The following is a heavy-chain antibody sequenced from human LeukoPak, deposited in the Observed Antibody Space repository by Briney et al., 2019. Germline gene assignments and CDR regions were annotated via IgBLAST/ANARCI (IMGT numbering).Heavy chain of an antibody. Sequence: GGSLRLSCAASGFTFSSYGMHWVRQAPGKGLEWVAFIRFDGSNKYYADSVKGRFTISRDNSKNTLYLQMNSLRAEDTAVYYCAKDFSVYYYDSRVSDYWGQGTLVTVS. CDR2: IRFDGSNK. D-gene: IGHD3-22*01. V-gene: IGHV3-30*02. CDR1: GFTFSSYG. J-gene: IGHJ4*02. CDR3: AKDFSVYYYDSRVSDY.